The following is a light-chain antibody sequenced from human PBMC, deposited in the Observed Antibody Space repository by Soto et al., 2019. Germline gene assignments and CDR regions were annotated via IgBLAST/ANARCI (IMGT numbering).Light chain of an antibody. Sequence: QSSLTQPSSVSGFPGQWITISCTRTNSDVGSYNLVSWYQQHPGKAPKLVIYKGSERPSGVSNRFSGSKSGNTASLTISGLQAEDEADYYCCSYAGSITFYVFGTGTKVTVL. CDR2: KGS. CDR1: NSDVGSYNL. V-gene: IGLV2-23*01. CDR3: CSYAGSITFYV. J-gene: IGLJ1*01.